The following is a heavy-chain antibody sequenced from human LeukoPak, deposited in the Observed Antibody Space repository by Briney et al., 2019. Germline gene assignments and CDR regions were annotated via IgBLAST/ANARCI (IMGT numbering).Heavy chain of an antibody. CDR2: MNPNSGNT. Sequence: ASVKVSCKASGYTFTSYDINWVRQATGQGLEWMGWMNPNSGNTGYAQKFQGRVTMTRNTSISTAYMELSSLRSEDTAVYYCARGMLDMGWFGELLNYYGIDVWGQGTTVTVSS. CDR3: ARGMLDMGWFGELLNYYGIDV. J-gene: IGHJ6*02. V-gene: IGHV1-8*01. CDR1: GYTFTSYD. D-gene: IGHD3-10*01.